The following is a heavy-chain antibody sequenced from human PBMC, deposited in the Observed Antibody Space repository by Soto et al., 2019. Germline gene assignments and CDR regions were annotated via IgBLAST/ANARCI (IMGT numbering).Heavy chain of an antibody. CDR2: ISSGSSYI. CDR1: GFTFSSYS. CDR3: ARSSGGSGKLWNYYGMDV. D-gene: IGHD3-10*01. V-gene: IGHV3-21*06. J-gene: IGHJ6*02. Sequence: EVQLVESGGGLVKPGGSLRLSCAASGFTFSSYSMNWVRQAPGKGLEWVSSISSGSSYIYYADSVKGRFTISRDNGKNSLYRQMNNLRAEDTAVYYCARSSGGSGKLWNYYGMDVWGQGTTVTVSS.